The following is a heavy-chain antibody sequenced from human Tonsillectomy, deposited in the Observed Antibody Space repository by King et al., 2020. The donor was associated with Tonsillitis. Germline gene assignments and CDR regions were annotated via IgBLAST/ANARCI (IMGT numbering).Heavy chain of an antibody. Sequence: VQLVQSGSELKKPGASVKVSCKASGYTFTSYAMNWVRQAPGQGLEWMGWINTNTGNPTYAQGFTGRFVFSLATSVTTAYLQISSLKAEDTAVYYCAREFKRDCSSTSCTFLYWGQGTLVTVSS. J-gene: IGHJ4*02. CDR3: AREFKRDCSSTSCTFLY. CDR1: GYTFTSYA. D-gene: IGHD2-2*01. CDR2: INTNTGNP. V-gene: IGHV7-4-1*02.